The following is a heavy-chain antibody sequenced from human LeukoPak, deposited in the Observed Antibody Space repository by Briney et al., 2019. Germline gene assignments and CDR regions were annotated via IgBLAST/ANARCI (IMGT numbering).Heavy chain of an antibody. CDR2: INHSGST. CDR3: ARGGVRFLFDP. CDR1: GGSISSYY. V-gene: IGHV4-34*01. Sequence: SSETLSLTCTVSGGSISSYYWSWIRQPPGKGLEWIGEINHSGSTNYNPSLKSRVTISVDTSKNQFSLKLSSVTAADTAVYYCARGGVRFLFDPWGQGTLVTVSS. D-gene: IGHD3-3*01. J-gene: IGHJ5*02.